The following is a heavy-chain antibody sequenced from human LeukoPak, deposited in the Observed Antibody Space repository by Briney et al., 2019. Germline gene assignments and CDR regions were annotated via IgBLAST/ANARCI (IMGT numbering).Heavy chain of an antibody. V-gene: IGHV3-49*04. Sequence: PGGSLRLSCAASGFTFSSYAMSWVRQAPGKGLEWVGFIRSKAYGGTTEYAASVKGRFTISRDDSKSIAYPQMNSLKTEDTAVYYCTRGGFVGEGFDYWGQGTLVTVSS. J-gene: IGHJ4*02. D-gene: IGHD3-10*01. CDR2: IRSKAYGGTT. CDR3: TRGGFVGEGFDY. CDR1: GFTFSSYA.